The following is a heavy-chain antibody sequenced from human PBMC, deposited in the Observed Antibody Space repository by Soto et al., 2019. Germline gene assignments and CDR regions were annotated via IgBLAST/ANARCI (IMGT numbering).Heavy chain of an antibody. D-gene: IGHD1-1*01. J-gene: IGHJ4*02. CDR2: IRGYGGSS. V-gene: IGHV3-23*01. CDR1: QLTFSCYA. Sequence: ILSCSASQLTFSCYAVSWVRQAPRKGLEWVSTIRGYGGSSDYGDSVNRPFTISRDSSRNTIYLQMNRLRAEDTAVFYCAKCSSGWVNVYNHFGFWAQGILVPVS. CDR3: AKCSSGWVNVYNHFGF.